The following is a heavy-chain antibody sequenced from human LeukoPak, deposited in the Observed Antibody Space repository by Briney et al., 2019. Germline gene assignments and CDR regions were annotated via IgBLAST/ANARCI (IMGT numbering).Heavy chain of an antibody. J-gene: IGHJ6*02. V-gene: IGHV3-30*18. CDR1: GFTFSYYG. Sequence: GGSLRLSCAASGFTFSYYGMHWVRQAPGKGLEWVVVISYDGSNEYYADSVKGRFTISRDNSKNTLYLQMNSLRAEDTAVYYCAKAYGGYESHYYYYGMDVWGQGTTVTVSS. D-gene: IGHD5-12*01. CDR2: ISYDGSNE. CDR3: AKAYGGYESHYYYYGMDV.